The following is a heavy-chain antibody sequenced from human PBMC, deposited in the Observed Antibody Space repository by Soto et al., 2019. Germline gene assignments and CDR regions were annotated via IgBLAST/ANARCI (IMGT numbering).Heavy chain of an antibody. J-gene: IGHJ4*02. CDR3: AAVLRERLRIAVAGPDY. CDR1: GFTFTSSA. D-gene: IGHD6-19*01. CDR2: IVVGSGNT. V-gene: IGHV1-58*01. Sequence: SVKVSCKASGFTFTSSAVQWVRQARGQRLEWIGWIVVGSGNTNYAQKFQERVTITRDMSTSTAYMELSSLRSEDTAVYYCAAVLRERLRIAVAGPDYWGQGTLVTVSS.